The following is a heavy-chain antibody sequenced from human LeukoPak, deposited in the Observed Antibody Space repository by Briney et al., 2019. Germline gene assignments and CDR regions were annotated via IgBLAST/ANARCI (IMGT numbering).Heavy chain of an antibody. V-gene: IGHV3-7*01. D-gene: IGHD3-10*01. J-gene: IGHJ4*02. Sequence: PGGSLRLSCAASGFTFSSYAMSWVRQAPGKGLEWVAAIKEDGSQKDYVASVRGRFTVSRDNARNSLYLQMSSLGPDDTAVYYCSTGGPMGSSWGQGTLVIVS. CDR2: IKEDGSQK. CDR1: GFTFSSYA. CDR3: STGGPMGSS.